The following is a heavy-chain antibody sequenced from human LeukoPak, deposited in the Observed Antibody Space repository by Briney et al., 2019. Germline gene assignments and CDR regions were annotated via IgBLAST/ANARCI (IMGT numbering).Heavy chain of an antibody. V-gene: IGHV3-74*01. CDR2: INSDGSST. J-gene: IGHJ6*02. Sequence: GGSLGLSCEASGFTFRSYWMQWVRQGPGKGLVWVSRINSDGSSTSYADSVKGRFTISRDNAKNTLYLQMNSLRAEDTAVYYCARAGNFMDTGMARYYYYGMDVWGQGTTVTVSS. D-gene: IGHD5-18*01. CDR1: GFTFRSYW. CDR3: ARAGNFMDTGMARYYYYGMDV.